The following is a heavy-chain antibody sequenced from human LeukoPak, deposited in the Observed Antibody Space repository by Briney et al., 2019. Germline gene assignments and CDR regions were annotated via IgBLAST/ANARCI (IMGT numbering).Heavy chain of an antibody. V-gene: IGHV3-66*01. CDR1: GFTVSSSY. J-gene: IGHJ6*02. Sequence: TGGSLRLSCAASGFTVSSSYMSWVRQAPGKGLEWVSVIYSGGSTYYAGSVKGRFTISRDNSKNTLYLQMNSLRAEDTAVYYCARDTIVVRGVQYYYGMDVWGQGTTVTVSS. CDR3: ARDTIVVRGVQYYYGMDV. CDR2: IYSGGST. D-gene: IGHD3-10*01.